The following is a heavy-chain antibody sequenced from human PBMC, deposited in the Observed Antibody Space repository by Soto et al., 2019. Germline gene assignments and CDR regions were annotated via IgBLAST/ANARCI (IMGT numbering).Heavy chain of an antibody. CDR3: AAKVDFWSGLSDDMPNYYYYYMDV. D-gene: IGHD3-3*01. Sequence: ASVKVSCKASGYTFTSYDINWVRQATGQGLEWMGWMNPNSGNTGYAQKFQGRVTMTRNTSISTAYMELSSLRSEDTAVYYCAAKVDFWSGLSDDMPNYYYYYMDVWGKGTTVTVSS. J-gene: IGHJ6*03. CDR1: GYTFTSYD. V-gene: IGHV1-8*01. CDR2: MNPNSGNT.